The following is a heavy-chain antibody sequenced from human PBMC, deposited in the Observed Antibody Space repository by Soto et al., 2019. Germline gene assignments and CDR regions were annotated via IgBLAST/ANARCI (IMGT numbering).Heavy chain of an antibody. D-gene: IGHD1-20*01. CDR1: GFTFSAYW. CDR3: AIITRGFSMDV. Sequence: EVQLVESGGGLVQPGGSLRLSCAASGFTFSAYWMSWVRQTPGKGLEWVANIKHDGSEKYYVDSVKGRFTISRDNAKNSLFLEMNSLRAEDTAVFYCAIITRGFSMDVWGQGTTVT. V-gene: IGHV3-7*01. CDR2: IKHDGSEK. J-gene: IGHJ6*02.